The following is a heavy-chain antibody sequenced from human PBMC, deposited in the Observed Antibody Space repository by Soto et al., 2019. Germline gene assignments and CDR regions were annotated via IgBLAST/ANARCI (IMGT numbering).Heavy chain of an antibody. CDR3: ARWGVAMDV. J-gene: IGHJ6*02. V-gene: IGHV4-59*02. D-gene: IGHD3-16*01. CDR1: GGSVNSLYY. CDR2: IYHTGST. Sequence: PSETLSLTCSVSGGSVNSLYYCSWIRQPPGKGLEWLGYIYHTGSTNYQPSLKSRVTISLDTSKNQFSLNLNSVTAADTAVYYCARWGVAMDVSAQGTTVTVSS.